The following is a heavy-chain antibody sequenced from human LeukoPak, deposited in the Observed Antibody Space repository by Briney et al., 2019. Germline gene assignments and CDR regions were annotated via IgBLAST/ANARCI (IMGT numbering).Heavy chain of an antibody. Sequence: GGSLRLSCAAPGFTFSDYYMSWIRQAPGKGLEWVSYISSSGSTIYYADSVKGRFTISRDNAKNSLYLQMNSLRAEDTAMYYCARESMGYYYGSGSYYTTTPYYFDYWGQGTLVTVSS. CDR2: ISSSGSTI. CDR1: GFTFSDYY. D-gene: IGHD3-10*01. V-gene: IGHV3-11*01. CDR3: ARESMGYYYGSGSYYTTTPYYFDY. J-gene: IGHJ4*02.